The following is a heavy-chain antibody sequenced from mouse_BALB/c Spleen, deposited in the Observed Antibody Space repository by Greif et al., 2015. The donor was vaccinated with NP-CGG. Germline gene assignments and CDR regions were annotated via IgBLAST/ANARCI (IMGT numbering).Heavy chain of an antibody. CDR2: IYPGSGST. CDR3: TLYYGSSYLLV. J-gene: IGHJ1*01. CDR1: GYTFTSYW. V-gene: IGHV1S22*01. Sequence: LQQSGSELVRPGASVKLSCKASGYTFTSYWMHWVKQRPGQGLEWIGNIYPGSGSTNYDEKFKSKATLTVDTSSSTAYMQLSSLTSEDSAVYYCTLYYGSSYLLVWGAGTTVTVSS. D-gene: IGHD1-1*01.